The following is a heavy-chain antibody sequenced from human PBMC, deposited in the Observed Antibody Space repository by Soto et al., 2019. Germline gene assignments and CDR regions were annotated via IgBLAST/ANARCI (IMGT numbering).Heavy chain of an antibody. CDR1: GGSFSGYY. D-gene: IGHD2-2*03. Sequence: SETLSLTCAVYGGSFSGYYWSWIRQPPGKGLEWIGEINHSGSTNYNPSLKSRVTISVDTSKNQFSLKLSSVTAADTAVYYCARMSGYCSSTSCYLGSRNYYYYYGMDVWGQGTTVTVSS. J-gene: IGHJ6*02. V-gene: IGHV4-34*01. CDR2: INHSGST. CDR3: ARMSGYCSSTSCYLGSRNYYYYYGMDV.